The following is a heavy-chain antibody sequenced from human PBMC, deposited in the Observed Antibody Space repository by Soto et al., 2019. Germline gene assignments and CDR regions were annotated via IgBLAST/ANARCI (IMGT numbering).Heavy chain of an antibody. CDR1: GYTFTSYA. V-gene: IGHV1-3*01. D-gene: IGHD1-1*01. CDR3: ASMVERRGYYYYGMDV. Sequence: GASVKVSCKASGYTFTSYAMHWVRQAPGQRLEWMGWINAGNGNTKYSQKFQGRVTITRDTSASTAYMELSSLRSEDTAVYYCASMVERRGYYYYGMDVWGQGTTVTVSS. CDR2: INAGNGNT. J-gene: IGHJ6*02.